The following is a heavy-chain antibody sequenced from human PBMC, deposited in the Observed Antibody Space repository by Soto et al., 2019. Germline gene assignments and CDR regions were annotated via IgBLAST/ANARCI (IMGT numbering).Heavy chain of an antibody. CDR2: ISGSGGST. D-gene: IGHD2-2*01. CDR3: AKDTNEFVVPAAYWFDP. V-gene: IGHV3-23*01. J-gene: IGHJ5*02. CDR1: GFTFSSYA. Sequence: GGSLRLSCAASGFTFSSYAMSWVRQAPGKGLEWVSAISGSGGSTYYADSVKGRFTISRDNSKNTLYLQMNSLRAEDTAVYYCAKDTNEFVVPAAYWFDPWGQGTLVTVSS.